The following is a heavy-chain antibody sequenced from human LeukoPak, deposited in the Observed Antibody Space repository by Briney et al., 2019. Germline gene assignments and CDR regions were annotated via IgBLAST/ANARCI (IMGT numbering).Heavy chain of an antibody. CDR3: AKALSKLVLGMDV. Sequence: GRSPRLSCAASGFTFSSYGMHWVRQAPGKGLEWVAVISYDGSNKYYADSVKGRFTISRDNSKNTLYLQMNSLRAEDTAVYYCAKALSKLVLGMDVWGQGTTVTVSS. D-gene: IGHD6-6*01. J-gene: IGHJ6*02. V-gene: IGHV3-30*18. CDR2: ISYDGSNK. CDR1: GFTFSSYG.